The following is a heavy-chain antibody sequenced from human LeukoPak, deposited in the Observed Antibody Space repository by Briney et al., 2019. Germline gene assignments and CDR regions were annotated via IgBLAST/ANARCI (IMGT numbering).Heavy chain of an antibody. J-gene: IGHJ4*02. Sequence: SQTLSLTCTVSGGSISRGGYYWSWIRQPPGEGLEWIGYIYYSGSTYYHPSLKSRVTVSLDTSKNQFSLKLSSVTAADTAVYYCARVTTVTTSFRFDYWGQGTLVTVSS. V-gene: IGHV4-30-4*01. D-gene: IGHD4-17*01. CDR2: IYYSGST. CDR3: ARVTTVTTSFRFDY. CDR1: GGSISRGGYY.